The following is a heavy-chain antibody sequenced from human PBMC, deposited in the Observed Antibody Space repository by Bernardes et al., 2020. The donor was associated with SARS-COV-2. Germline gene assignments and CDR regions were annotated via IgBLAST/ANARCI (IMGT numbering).Heavy chain of an antibody. D-gene: IGHD3-10*01. CDR2: NYYSGSS. Sequence: SETLSLTCTVSGGSIRSSSYYWGWNRQPPGKGLEWIGSNYYSGSSYHNLSLKSRVTISVDTSKNQFSLKLSSVTAADTAVYYCGVQLWLRGFMDVWGQGTTGTLSS. CDR1: GGSIRSSSYY. V-gene: IGHV4-39*01. J-gene: IGHJ6*02. CDR3: GVQLWLRGFMDV.